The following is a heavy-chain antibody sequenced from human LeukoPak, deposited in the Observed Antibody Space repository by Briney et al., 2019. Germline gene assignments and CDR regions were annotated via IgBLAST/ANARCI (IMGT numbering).Heavy chain of an antibody. D-gene: IGHD3-22*01. CDR3: ARDGKDSSGYLVDY. Sequence: GGSLRLSCAASGFTFSNYWMSWVRQAPGKGLEWVANIKQDGSEKYYVDSVKGRFTISRDNAKNSLYLQMNSLRAEDTAVYYCARDGKDSSGYLVDYWGQGTLVTVSS. CDR2: IKQDGSEK. CDR1: GFTFSNYW. J-gene: IGHJ4*02. V-gene: IGHV3-7*01.